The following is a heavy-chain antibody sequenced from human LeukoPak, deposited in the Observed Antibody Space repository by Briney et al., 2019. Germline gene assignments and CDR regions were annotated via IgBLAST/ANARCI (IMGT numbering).Heavy chain of an antibody. CDR3: ATSSSSSWWFDP. D-gene: IGHD6-6*01. J-gene: IGHJ5*02. CDR1: GGSISSSSYY. CDR2: IYYSGST. V-gene: IGHV4-39*01. Sequence: PSETLSLTCTVSGGSISSSSYYWGWIRQPPGKGLEWIGSIYYSGSTYYNPSLKSRVTISVDTSKNQFSLKLSSVTAADTAVYYCATSSSSSWWFDPWGQGTLVTVSS.